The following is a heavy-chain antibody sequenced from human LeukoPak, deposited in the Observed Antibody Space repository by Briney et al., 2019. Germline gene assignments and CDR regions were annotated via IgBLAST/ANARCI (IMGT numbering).Heavy chain of an antibody. J-gene: IGHJ4*02. D-gene: IGHD6-25*01. V-gene: IGHV4-61*02. Sequence: SQTLSLTCSVSGDSIIRGTYYWSWIRQPAGKGLEWIGRIYTSGSTSYNPSLKSRVTISVDTSKNQFSLKLTSVTAADTAVYYCARGGAATRIDYWGQGTLVTVSS. CDR3: ARGGAATRIDY. CDR2: IYTSGST. CDR1: GDSIIRGTYY.